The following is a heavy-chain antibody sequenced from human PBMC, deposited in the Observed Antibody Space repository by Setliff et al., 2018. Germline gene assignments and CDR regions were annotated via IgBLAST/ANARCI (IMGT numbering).Heavy chain of an antibody. V-gene: IGHV4-4*07. CDR3: ARGKLRLGQLSLFYGFDI. J-gene: IGHJ3*02. CDR2: IYSSGST. CDR1: GDSISSYY. D-gene: IGHD3-16*02. Sequence: SETLSLTCTVSGDSISSYYWSWIRQPAGKGLEWIGRIYSSGSTNFNPSLKSRVAMSMDTSKNQFSLKLSSVTAADTAIYYCARGKLRLGQLSLFYGFDIWGQGTMVTVSS.